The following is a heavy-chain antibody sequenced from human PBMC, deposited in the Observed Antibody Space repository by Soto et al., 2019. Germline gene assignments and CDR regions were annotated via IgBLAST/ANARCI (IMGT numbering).Heavy chain of an antibody. CDR3: AKGGVVGAQYCYGLDV. J-gene: IGHJ6*02. D-gene: IGHD2-15*01. CDR1: GFTFSSFA. CDR2: ITGGSGGT. V-gene: IGHV3-23*01. Sequence: EVQLLESGGGLVQPGGSLRLSRAASGFTFSSFAMSWVRQAPGKGLEWVSAITGGSGGTYYADSVKGRFTISRDNSENTLYLQMNSLRGGDTAVYFCAKGGVVGAQYCYGLDVWGQGTTVTVSS.